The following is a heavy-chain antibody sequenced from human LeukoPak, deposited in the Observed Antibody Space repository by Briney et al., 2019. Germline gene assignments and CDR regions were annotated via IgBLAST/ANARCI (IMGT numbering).Heavy chain of an antibody. CDR3: AGRYDSSGYPLH. CDR1: GFTFNNYG. D-gene: IGHD3-22*01. V-gene: IGHV3-30*02. J-gene: IGHJ4*02. Sequence: GALRLSCAASGFTFNNYGMHWVRQAPGKGLEWVAFIQYDGTHKYYADSVKGRFTISTDKSKNTAYLQMNSLSVEDTAVYYCAGRYDSSGYPLHWGQGTLVTVSS. CDR2: IQYDGTHK.